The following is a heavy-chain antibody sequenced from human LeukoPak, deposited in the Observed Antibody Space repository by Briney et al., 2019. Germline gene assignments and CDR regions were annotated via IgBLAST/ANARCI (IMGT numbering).Heavy chain of an antibody. CDR3: ARAQRGDCMDV. CDR1: GFTFSSYA. J-gene: IGHJ6*03. Sequence: GGSLRLSCAASGFTFSSYAMSWVRQAPGKGLEWVSAISGSGGGTYYADSVKGRFTISRDNSKNTLYLLMNNLRAEDTAVYYCARAQRGDCMDVWGKGTTVTISS. V-gene: IGHV3-23*01. D-gene: IGHD6-25*01. CDR2: ISGSGGGT.